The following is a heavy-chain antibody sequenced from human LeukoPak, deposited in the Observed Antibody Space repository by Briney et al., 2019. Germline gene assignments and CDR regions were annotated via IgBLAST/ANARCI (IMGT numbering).Heavy chain of an antibody. Sequence: GGSLRLSCAASGFTFSSYSMNWVRQAPGKGLEWVSYISSSSSTIYYADSVKGRFTISRDNAKNSLYLQMNSLRAEDTAVYYCARGPLDNYDFWSGYYDPYDAFDIWGQGTMVTVSS. CDR1: GFTFSSYS. V-gene: IGHV3-48*01. J-gene: IGHJ3*02. D-gene: IGHD3-3*01. CDR2: ISSSSSTI. CDR3: ARGPLDNYDFWSGYYDPYDAFDI.